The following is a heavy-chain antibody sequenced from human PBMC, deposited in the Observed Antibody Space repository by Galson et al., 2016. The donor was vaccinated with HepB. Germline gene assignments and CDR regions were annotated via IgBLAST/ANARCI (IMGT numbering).Heavy chain of an antibody. V-gene: IGHV4-59*01. CDR1: GASISGSS. CDR2: ISHIGIN. D-gene: IGHD3-10*01. Sequence: ETLSLTCTVSGASISGSSWSWIRQPPGKGLEWIGYISHIGINKYNPSLNSRVTISADMSRNQFSLKLSSVAAADTGVYYCARHSGAGSYPLDYWGLGDLVTVSS. CDR3: ARHSGAGSYPLDY. J-gene: IGHJ4*02.